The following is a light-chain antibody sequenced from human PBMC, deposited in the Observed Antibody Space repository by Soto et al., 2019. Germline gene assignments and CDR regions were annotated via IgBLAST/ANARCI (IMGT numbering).Light chain of an antibody. CDR1: SSDIGGNNY. J-gene: IGLJ3*02. V-gene: IGLV2-14*03. CDR3: SSYTHDREV. Sequence: QSALTQPASVSGSPGQSITISCIGSSSDIGGNNYVSWYRQLPGKAPKLIIYDVTNRPLGVSSRFSASKSGNTASLTIAGLQAEDEADYYCSSYTHDREVFVGGTKVTVL. CDR2: DVT.